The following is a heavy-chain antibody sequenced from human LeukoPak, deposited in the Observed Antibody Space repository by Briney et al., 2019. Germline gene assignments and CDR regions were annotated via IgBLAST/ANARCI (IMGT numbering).Heavy chain of an antibody. Sequence: SETLSLTCTVSGGSISSYYWSWIRQPPGKGLEWIGYIYYSGSTNYNPSLKSRVTISVDTSKNQFSLKLSSVTAADTAVYYCARVARGRDAFDIWGQGTMVTVSS. CDR1: GGSISSYY. J-gene: IGHJ3*02. V-gene: IGHV4-59*01. CDR3: ARVARGRDAFDI. CDR2: IYYSGST. D-gene: IGHD2-15*01.